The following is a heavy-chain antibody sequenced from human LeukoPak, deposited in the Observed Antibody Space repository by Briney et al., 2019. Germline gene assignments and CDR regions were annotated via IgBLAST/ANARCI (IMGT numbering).Heavy chain of an antibody. J-gene: IGHJ4*02. CDR3: AKDRWVGATISHYFDY. Sequence: GGSLRLSCAASGFTFSSYAMNWVRQAPGKGLEWVSAISTRGVTTYYADSVKGRFTISRDDSKNTLYLQMNSLRVEDTAVYYCAKDRWVGATISHYFDYWGQGTLVTVSS. D-gene: IGHD1-26*01. CDR2: ISTRGVTT. CDR1: GFTFSSYA. V-gene: IGHV3-23*01.